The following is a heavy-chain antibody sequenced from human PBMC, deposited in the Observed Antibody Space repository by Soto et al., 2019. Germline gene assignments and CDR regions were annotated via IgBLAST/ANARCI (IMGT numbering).Heavy chain of an antibody. CDR3: ARDRGYFDWFYYYYYGMDV. CDR2: IYYSGST. J-gene: IGHJ6*02. Sequence: QVQLQESGPGLVKPSQTLSLTCTVSGGSISSGDYYWSWIRQPPGKGLEWIGYIYYSGSTYYNPSXXSRVTISVDTXXNXFXPKLSSVTAADTAVYYCARDRGYFDWFYYYYYGMDVWGQGTTVTVSS. D-gene: IGHD3-9*01. CDR1: GGSISSGDYY. V-gene: IGHV4-30-4*01.